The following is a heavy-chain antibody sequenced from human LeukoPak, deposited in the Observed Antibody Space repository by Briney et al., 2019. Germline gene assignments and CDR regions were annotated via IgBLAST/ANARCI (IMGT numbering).Heavy chain of an antibody. V-gene: IGHV4-31*03. CDR3: ARHPDTLIDALDI. CDR2: IYYSGST. CDR1: GGSISSGGYY. D-gene: IGHD2-15*01. Sequence: PSETLSLTCTVSGGSISSGGYYWSWIRQHPGKGLEWIGYIYYSGSTYYNPSLKSRVTISVDTSKNQFSLKLSSVTAADTAVYYCARHPDTLIDALDIWGQGTMVTVSS. J-gene: IGHJ3*02.